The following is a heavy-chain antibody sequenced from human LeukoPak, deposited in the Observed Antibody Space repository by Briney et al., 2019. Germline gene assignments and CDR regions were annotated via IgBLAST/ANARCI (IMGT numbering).Heavy chain of an antibody. J-gene: IGHJ6*02. CDR3: ARDSSILTGSYYGMDV. V-gene: IGHV4-59*01. Sequence: SETLSLTCTVSGGSISSYYWSWIRQPPGKGLEWIGYIYYSGSTNYNPSLKSRVTISVDTSKNQFSLKLSSVTAADTAVYYCARDSSILTGSYYGMDVWGQGTTVTVSS. D-gene: IGHD3-9*01. CDR2: IYYSGST. CDR1: GGSISSYY.